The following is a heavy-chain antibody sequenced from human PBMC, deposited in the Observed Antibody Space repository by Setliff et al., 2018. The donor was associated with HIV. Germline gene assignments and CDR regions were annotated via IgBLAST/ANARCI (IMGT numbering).Heavy chain of an antibody. CDR1: GGSISSGSYY. CDR3: ARGQRRLQFLEWSHPGGWFDP. D-gene: IGHD3-3*01. Sequence: SETLSLTCTVSGGSISSGSYYWSWIRQPPGKGLEWIGEINHSGSTNYNPSFESRVTILVDTSRNEFSLKLSSVTAADTAVYYCARGQRRLQFLEWSHPGGWFDPWGQGTLVTVSS. J-gene: IGHJ5*02. V-gene: IGHV4-39*07. CDR2: INHSGST.